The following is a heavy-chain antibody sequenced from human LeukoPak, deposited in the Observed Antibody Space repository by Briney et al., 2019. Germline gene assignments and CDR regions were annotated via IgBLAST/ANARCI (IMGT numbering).Heavy chain of an antibody. CDR2: INSDGSST. V-gene: IGHV3-74*01. CDR3: AKDRGYSSGEYFHH. Sequence: GGSLRLSCAASGFTFNNYWMHWVRQAPGKGLVWVSRINSDGSSTSYADSVKGRFTISRDNSKNTLYLQMNSLRAEDTAVYYCAKDRGYSSGEYFHHWGQGTLVTVSS. J-gene: IGHJ1*01. D-gene: IGHD6-25*01. CDR1: GFTFNNYW.